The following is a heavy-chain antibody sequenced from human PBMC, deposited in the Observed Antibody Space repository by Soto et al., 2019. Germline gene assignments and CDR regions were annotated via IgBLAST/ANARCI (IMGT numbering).Heavy chain of an antibody. Sequence: QVQLQESGPGLVKPSETLSLTCTVSGGSISSYYWSWIRQPPGKGLEWIGYIYYSGSTNYNPSLKSGVTISVDTSKIQFSLKLSSVTAADTAVYYCARQWGTDAFDIWGQGTMVTVSS. CDR1: GGSISSYY. CDR2: IYYSGST. V-gene: IGHV4-59*08. D-gene: IGHD1-1*01. CDR3: ARQWGTDAFDI. J-gene: IGHJ3*02.